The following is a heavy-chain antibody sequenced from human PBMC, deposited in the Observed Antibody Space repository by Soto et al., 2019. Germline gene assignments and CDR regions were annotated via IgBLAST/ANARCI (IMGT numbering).Heavy chain of an antibody. Sequence: QVQLQESGPGLVKPSQTLSLTCTVSGGSISSGGYYWSWVRQHPGKGLEWIGYIHYSGSTYYNPSLKCRIIISVDTSKKQFSLNLSSVTAADTAVYYCASGMIVVARQPLTYWGQGTLVTVSS. J-gene: IGHJ4*02. D-gene: IGHD3-22*01. CDR3: ASGMIVVARQPLTY. CDR1: GGSISSGGYY. CDR2: IHYSGST. V-gene: IGHV4-31*03.